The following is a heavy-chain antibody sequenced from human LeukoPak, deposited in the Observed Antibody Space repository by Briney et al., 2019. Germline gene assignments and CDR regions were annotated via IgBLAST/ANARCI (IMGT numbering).Heavy chain of an antibody. D-gene: IGHD6-19*01. CDR2: IISDGSSA. Sequence: GGSLRLSCAASGFTFSSYWMHWVRQAPGKGLVWVSRIISDGSSATHADSVKGRFTMSRDNAKNMLYLQMNSLRAEDTAVYYCAKPRSGWYVAFDYWAREPWSPSPQ. CDR1: GFTFSSYW. CDR3: AKPRSGWYVAFDY. J-gene: IGHJ4*02. V-gene: IGHV3-74*01.